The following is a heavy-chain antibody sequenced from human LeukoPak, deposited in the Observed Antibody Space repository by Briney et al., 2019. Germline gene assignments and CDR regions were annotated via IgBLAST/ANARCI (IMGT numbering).Heavy chain of an antibody. J-gene: IGHJ5*02. V-gene: IGHV3-30*04. CDR2: ISDDGTKK. D-gene: IGHD3-10*01. CDR1: GFSFNTFA. Sequence: GGSLRLSCAASGFSFNTFAMHWVRQAPGKGLEWVAVISDDGTKKYHADSVKGRFTISRDNSKNTLYLQMNSLRAEDTAVYYCAKGLRYYGSGNIDPWGQGTLVTVSS. CDR3: AKGLRYYGSGNIDP.